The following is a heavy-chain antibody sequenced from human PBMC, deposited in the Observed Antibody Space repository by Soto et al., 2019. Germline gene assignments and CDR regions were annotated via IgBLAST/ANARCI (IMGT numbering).Heavy chain of an antibody. D-gene: IGHD2-21*01. V-gene: IGHV5-51*01. CDR1: GYNCVNYW. Sequence: PGEPQQVSRKGFGYNCVNYWSGRIRQKPWKGLECMGIIFPGDSDTRYSPSFQGQVTISADNSISPAYLQWSSLKASDTAFFFCAGGKYGDYEGAFAFWGNGTTVPVSS. J-gene: IGHJ6*04. CDR2: IFPGDSDT. CDR3: AGGKYGDYEGAFAF.